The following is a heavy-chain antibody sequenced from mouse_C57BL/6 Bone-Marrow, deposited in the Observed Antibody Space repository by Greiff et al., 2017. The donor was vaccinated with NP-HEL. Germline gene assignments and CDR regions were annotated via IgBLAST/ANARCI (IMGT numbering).Heavy chain of an antibody. D-gene: IGHD1-1*01. V-gene: IGHV1-82*01. CDR2: IYPGDGDT. CDR1: GYAFSSSW. J-gene: IGHJ1*03. Sequence: VQLQQSGPELVKPGASVKISCKASGYAFSSSWMNWVKQRPGKGLEWIGRIYPGDGDTNYNGKFKGKATLTADKSSSTAYMQLSSLTSEDSAVYFCARWDYGSSYWYFDVWGTGTTVTVS. CDR3: ARWDYGSSYWYFDV.